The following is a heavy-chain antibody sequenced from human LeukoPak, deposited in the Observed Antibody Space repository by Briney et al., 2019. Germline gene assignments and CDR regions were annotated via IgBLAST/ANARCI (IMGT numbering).Heavy chain of an antibody. CDR1: GGSFSGYY. D-gene: IGHD3-22*01. J-gene: IGHJ4*02. V-gene: IGHV4-34*01. CDR2: INHSGST. Sequence: SETLSLICSVYGGSFSGYYWSWIRQPPGKGLEWIGEINHSGSTNYNPSLKSRVTISVDTSKNQFSLKLSSVTAADTAVYYCARARRMYYYDSSGYLGYWGQGTLVTVSS. CDR3: ARARRMYYYDSSGYLGY.